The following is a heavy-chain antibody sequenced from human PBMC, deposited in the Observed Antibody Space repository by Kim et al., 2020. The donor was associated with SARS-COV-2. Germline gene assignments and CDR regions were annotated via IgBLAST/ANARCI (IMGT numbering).Heavy chain of an antibody. CDR2: INWNGGST. CDR1: GFTFDDYG. D-gene: IGHD3-10*01. V-gene: IGHV3-20*01. J-gene: IGHJ3*02. Sequence: GGSLRLSCAASGFTFDDYGMSWVRQAPGKGLEWVSGINWNGGSTGYADSVKGRFTISRDNAKNSLYLQMNSLRAEDTALYHCAREGSMVRGNDAFDIWGQGTMVTVSS. CDR3: AREGSMVRGNDAFDI.